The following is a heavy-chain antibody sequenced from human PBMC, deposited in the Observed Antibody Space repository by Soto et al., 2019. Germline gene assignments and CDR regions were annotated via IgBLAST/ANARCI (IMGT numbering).Heavy chain of an antibody. D-gene: IGHD3-3*01. V-gene: IGHV4-31*03. Sequence: SETLSLTCTVSGGSISSGGYYWSWIRQHPGKGLEWIGYIYYSGSTYYNPSLKSRVTISVDRSKNQFSLKLSSVTAADTAVYYCARTYYEFWSGYSYYFDYRGQGTLVTVSS. CDR3: ARTYYEFWSGYSYYFDY. CDR2: IYYSGST. CDR1: GGSISSGGYY. J-gene: IGHJ4*02.